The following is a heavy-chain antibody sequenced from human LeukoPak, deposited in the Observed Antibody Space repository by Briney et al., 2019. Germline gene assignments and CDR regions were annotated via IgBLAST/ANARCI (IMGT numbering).Heavy chain of an antibody. V-gene: IGHV3-30-3*01. CDR1: GFTFSSYA. D-gene: IGHD6-19*01. CDR2: ISYDGSNK. Sequence: GGSLRLSCAASGFTFSSYAMHWVRQAPGKGLEWVAVISYDGSNKYYADSVKGRFTISRDNSKNTLYLQMNSLRAEDTAVYYCARVPLGDSSGWTTVTRCYYYYYGMDVWGQGTTVTVSS. J-gene: IGHJ6*02. CDR3: ARVPLGDSSGWTTVTRCYYYYYGMDV.